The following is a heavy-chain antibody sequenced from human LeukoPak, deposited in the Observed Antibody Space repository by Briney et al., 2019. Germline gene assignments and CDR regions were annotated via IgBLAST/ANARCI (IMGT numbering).Heavy chain of an antibody. CDR1: GGSISSSSYY. V-gene: IGHV4-61*05. J-gene: IGHJ5*02. D-gene: IGHD4-17*01. Sequence: PSETLSLTCTVPGGSISSSSYYWGWIRQPPGKGLEWIGYIYYSGSTNYNPSLKSRVTISVDTSKNQFSLKLSSVTAADTAVYYCARVSTTVTTIRYNWFDPWGQGTLVTVSS. CDR3: ARVSTTVTTIRYNWFDP. CDR2: IYYSGST.